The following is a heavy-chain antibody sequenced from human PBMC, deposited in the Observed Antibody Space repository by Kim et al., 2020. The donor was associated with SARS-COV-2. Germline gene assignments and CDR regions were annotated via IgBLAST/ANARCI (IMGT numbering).Heavy chain of an antibody. CDR3: AREITYYYGSGSLDY. J-gene: IGHJ4*02. Sequence: DTAKGQFTISRDNSKNSLYLQMNSLRDEDTAVYYCAREITYYYGSGSLDYWGQGTLVTVSS. V-gene: IGHV3-30*07. D-gene: IGHD3-10*01.